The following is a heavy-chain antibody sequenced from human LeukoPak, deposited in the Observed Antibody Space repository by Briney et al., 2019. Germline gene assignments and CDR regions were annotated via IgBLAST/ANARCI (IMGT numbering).Heavy chain of an antibody. CDR3: ARRSGRDHYGMDV. J-gene: IGHJ6*02. CDR1: GGSISSSSYY. Sequence: SETLSLTCTVSGGSISSSSYYWGWIRQPPGKGLEWIGSIYYSGSTYYNPSLKSRVTISVDTSKNQFYLKLSSVTAADTAVYYCARRSGRDHYGMDVWGQGTTVTVSS. V-gene: IGHV4-39*01. D-gene: IGHD2-15*01. CDR2: IYYSGST.